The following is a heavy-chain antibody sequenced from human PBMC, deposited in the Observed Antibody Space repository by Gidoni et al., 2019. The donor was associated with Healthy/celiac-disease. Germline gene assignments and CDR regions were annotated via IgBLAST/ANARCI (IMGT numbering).Heavy chain of an antibody. Sequence: QVQLVQSGAEVKKPGASVKVSCKASGYTFTSYGISWVRQAPGHGLEWMGWISAYNGNTNYAQKLQGRVTMTTDTSTSTAYMELRSLRSDDTAVYYCAREVGDGYKLYYDYGMDVWGQGTTVTVSS. J-gene: IGHJ6*02. CDR1: GYTFTSYG. D-gene: IGHD5-12*01. CDR2: ISAYNGNT. CDR3: AREVGDGYKLYYDYGMDV. V-gene: IGHV1-18*01.